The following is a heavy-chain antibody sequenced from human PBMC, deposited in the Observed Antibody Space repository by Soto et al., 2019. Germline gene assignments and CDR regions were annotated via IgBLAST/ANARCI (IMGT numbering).Heavy chain of an antibody. D-gene: IGHD1-26*01. CDR2: ISSSGGTI. CDR3: ARGPVIVYSGSPEAAFDI. CDR1: GFTFSSYE. Sequence: GGSLRLSCAASGFTFSSYEMNWVRQAPGKGLEWVSYISSSGGTIYHAESVKGRFTISRDNAKNSLYLQMNSLRAEDTAVYYCARGPVIVYSGSPEAAFDIWGPGTIVTVSS. V-gene: IGHV3-48*03. J-gene: IGHJ3*02.